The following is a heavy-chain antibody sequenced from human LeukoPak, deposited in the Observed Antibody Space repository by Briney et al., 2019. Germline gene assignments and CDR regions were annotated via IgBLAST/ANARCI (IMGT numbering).Heavy chain of an antibody. CDR3: AKHDYSNYGAFDY. D-gene: IGHD4-11*01. CDR1: GFTFSSYA. CDR2: ISGSGGST. Sequence: AGGSLRLSCAASGFTFSSYAMSWVRQAPGKGLEWVSAISGSGGSTYYADSVKGRFTISRDNSKNTLYLQMNSLRAEDTAVYYCAKHDYSNYGAFDYRGQGTLVTVSS. J-gene: IGHJ4*02. V-gene: IGHV3-23*01.